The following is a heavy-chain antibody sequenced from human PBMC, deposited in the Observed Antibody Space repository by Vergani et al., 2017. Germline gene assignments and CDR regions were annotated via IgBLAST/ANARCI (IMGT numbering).Heavy chain of an antibody. Sequence: QVQVVQSGAEVKKSGASVKVSCKTSGYTFSNYYMHWVRQAPGQGLEWMGIINPSGGHTNYAQKFQGRVTMTRDTYTSTVYMELSSLRSEDTAIYYCARGDYGILTGYRYWRQGTLVTVSA. CDR1: GYTFSNYY. V-gene: IGHV1-46*03. CDR3: ARGDYGILTGYRY. J-gene: IGHJ4*02. CDR2: INPSGGHT. D-gene: IGHD3-9*01.